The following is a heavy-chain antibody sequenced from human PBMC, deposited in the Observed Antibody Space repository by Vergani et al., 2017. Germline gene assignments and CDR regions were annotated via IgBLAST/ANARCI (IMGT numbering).Heavy chain of an antibody. Sequence: QVQLVQSGADVKKPGASVKVSCKASGYTFTNYYIHWVRQAPGQGLEWMGIINPSGGSTTYAQKFQGRATMTRDTSTRTVYMDLTGLRSDDTAMYYCARTSSISGSYYNGEWDYWGQGTLVVVSS. CDR1: GYTFTNYY. J-gene: IGHJ4*02. V-gene: IGHV1-46*03. CDR3: ARTSSISGSYYNGEWDY. D-gene: IGHD3-10*01. CDR2: INPSGGST.